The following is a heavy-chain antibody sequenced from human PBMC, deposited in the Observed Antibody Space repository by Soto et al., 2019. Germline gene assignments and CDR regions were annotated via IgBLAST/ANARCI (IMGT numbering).Heavy chain of an antibody. CDR1: GFSLSTSGVG. CDR3: AHRVGTTTSSWFDP. Sequence: QITLKESGPTLVKPTQTLTLTCTFSGFSLSTSGVGVGWIRQPPGKALEWLALIYWDDDKHYSPSLKRRLTITKDTSKNQVVLTMTNMDPVDTATYYCAHRVGTTTSSWFDPWGQGTLVTVSS. D-gene: IGHD1-26*01. CDR2: IYWDDDK. V-gene: IGHV2-5*02. J-gene: IGHJ5*02.